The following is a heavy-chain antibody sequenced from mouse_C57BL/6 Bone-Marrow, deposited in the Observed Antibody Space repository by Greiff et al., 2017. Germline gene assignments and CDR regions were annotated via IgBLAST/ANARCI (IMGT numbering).Heavy chain of an antibody. CDR3: AMAFITTASFAY. CDR2: IHPSDSDT. J-gene: IGHJ3*01. Sequence: QVQLQQPGAELVKPGASVKVSCKASGYTFTSYWMHWVKQRPGQGLEWIGRIHPSDSDTNYNQKFKGKATLTVDKSSSTAYMKLSSLTSEDSAVYYCAMAFITTASFAYWGQGTLVTVSA. V-gene: IGHV1-74*01. CDR1: GYTFTSYW. D-gene: IGHD1-1*01.